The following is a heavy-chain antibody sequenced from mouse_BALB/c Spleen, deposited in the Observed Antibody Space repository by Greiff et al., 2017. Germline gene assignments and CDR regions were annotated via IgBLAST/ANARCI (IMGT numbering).Heavy chain of an antibody. CDR2: ISSGGST. V-gene: IGHV5-6-5*01. D-gene: IGHD1-1*01. CDR1: GFTFSSYA. J-gene: IGHJ1*01. Sequence: EVKLMESGGGLVKPGGSLKLSCAASGFTFSSYAMSWVRQTPEKRLEWVASISSGGSTYYPDSVKGRFTISRDNARNILYLQMSSLRSEDTAMYYSAREITPVLAHWDFDVWGAEGTRTVSP. CDR3: AREITPVLAHWDFDV.